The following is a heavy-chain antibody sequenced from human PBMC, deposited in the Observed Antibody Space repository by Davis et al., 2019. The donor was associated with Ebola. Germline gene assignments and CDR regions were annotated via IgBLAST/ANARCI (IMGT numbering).Heavy chain of an antibody. CDR2: ISGSGGST. D-gene: IGHD3-10*01. Sequence: GESLKISCTDSVITFSSYAMTWVRQAPGKGLEWVSAISGSGGSTYYADSVKGRFTISRDNSKKTLYLQMNSLRAEDTAVYYCAKSSGALGKGHYYGMDVWGKGTTVTVSS. V-gene: IGHV3-23*01. CDR3: AKSSGALGKGHYYGMDV. CDR1: VITFSSYA. J-gene: IGHJ6*04.